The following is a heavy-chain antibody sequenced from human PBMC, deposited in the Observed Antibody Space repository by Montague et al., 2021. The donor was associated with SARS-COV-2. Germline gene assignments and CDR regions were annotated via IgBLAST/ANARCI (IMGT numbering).Heavy chain of an antibody. CDR1: GDSVSHDF. Sequence: SETLSLTCTVSGDSVSHDFWIWIRQPPGKGLDWIGYVYYSRSSSYNPSLRGRVSIAVDTSKNQFSLRLSTVTAADTAIYYCVRDPAPSGSGTFYDYWGQGTLVAVSS. CDR2: VYYSRSS. J-gene: IGHJ4*02. V-gene: IGHV4-59*02. D-gene: IGHD1-26*01. CDR3: VRDPAPSGSGTFYDY.